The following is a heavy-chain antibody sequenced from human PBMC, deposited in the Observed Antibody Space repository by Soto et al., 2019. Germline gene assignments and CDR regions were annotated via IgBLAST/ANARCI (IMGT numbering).Heavy chain of an antibody. Sequence: SWIRQPPGKGLEWIGYIYYSGSTYYNPSLKSRVTISVDTSKNQFSLKLSSVTAADTAVYYCARVDTLYYGMDVWGQGTTVTVSS. J-gene: IGHJ6*02. V-gene: IGHV4-30-4*08. CDR3: ARVDTLYYGMDV. D-gene: IGHD3-9*01. CDR2: IYYSGST.